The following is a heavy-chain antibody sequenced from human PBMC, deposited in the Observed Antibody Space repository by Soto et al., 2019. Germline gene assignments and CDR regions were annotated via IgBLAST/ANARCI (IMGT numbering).Heavy chain of an antibody. CDR2: TNQDGSQK. CDR1: GFSFRSDW. Sequence: EEQLVESGGGLVQPGGSLRLTCAVSGFSFRSDWMNWVRQAPGKGLEWVAHTNQDGSQKYYVDSVKGRFTIFRDNDKFSLSRQMNRLGVEDPAGYSGSGGVGDAFWGQGTLVTVSS. CDR3: SGGVGDAF. J-gene: IGHJ4*02. D-gene: IGHD1-26*01. V-gene: IGHV3-7*04.